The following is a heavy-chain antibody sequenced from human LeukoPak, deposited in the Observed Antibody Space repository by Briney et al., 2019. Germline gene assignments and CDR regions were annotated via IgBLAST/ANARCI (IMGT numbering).Heavy chain of an antibody. J-gene: IGHJ4*02. V-gene: IGHV3-53*01. D-gene: IGHD4-23*01. CDR3: ARRAGGYSHPHDY. Sequence: GGSLRLSCAASGFTVHSNYMSWVRQAPGKGLEWVSVIDRSGVTHYADSVKGRFTISRDNSKNTVYLQMNSLRAEDTAVYYCARRAGGYSHPHDYWGQGTLVTVSS. CDR2: IDRSGVT. CDR1: GFTVHSNY.